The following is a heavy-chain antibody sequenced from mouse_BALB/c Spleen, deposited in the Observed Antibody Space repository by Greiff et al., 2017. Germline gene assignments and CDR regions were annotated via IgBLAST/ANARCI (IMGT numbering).Heavy chain of an antibody. D-gene: IGHD6-2*01. CDR3: ARGVSGLRFDY. Sequence: EVKLVESGGGLVKPGGSLKLSCAASGFTFSDYYMYWVRQTPEKRLEWVATISDGGSYTYYPDSVKGRFTISRDNAKNNLYLQMSSLKSEDTAMYYCARGVSGLRFDYWGQGTTLTVSS. CDR2: ISDGGSYT. V-gene: IGHV5-4*02. J-gene: IGHJ2*01. CDR1: GFTFSDYY.